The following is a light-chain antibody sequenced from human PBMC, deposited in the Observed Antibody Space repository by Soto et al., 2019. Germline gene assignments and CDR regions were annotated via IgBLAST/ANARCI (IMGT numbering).Light chain of an antibody. CDR1: QTIGSW. V-gene: IGKV1-5*01. Sequence: DIQMTHSPSTLSASVVDRVTVTFRASQTIGSWLAWYQQKPGTAPKLLIYHASTLESGVPSRFSGSGSGTEFTLTISSLQPDDFATYYCQQYNSYSFGQGTRWIS. CDR2: HAS. CDR3: QQYNSYS. J-gene: IGKJ1*01.